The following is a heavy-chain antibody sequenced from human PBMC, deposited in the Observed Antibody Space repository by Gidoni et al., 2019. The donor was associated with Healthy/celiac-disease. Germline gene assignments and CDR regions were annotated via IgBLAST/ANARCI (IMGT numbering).Heavy chain of an antibody. V-gene: IGHV5-51*03. CDR2: IYPGDSDT. D-gene: IGHD3-22*01. J-gene: IGHJ4*02. CDR3: ARPNYYDSSGYYTDY. CDR1: GYRFTSYW. Sequence: EVPLVQSGAEVKKPGDSLKISCKGSGYRFTSYWIGWVRQMPGKGLVWMGIIYPGDSDTRYSPSFQGQVTISADKSISTAYLQWSSLKASDTAMYYCARPNYYDSSGYYTDYWGQGTLVTVSS.